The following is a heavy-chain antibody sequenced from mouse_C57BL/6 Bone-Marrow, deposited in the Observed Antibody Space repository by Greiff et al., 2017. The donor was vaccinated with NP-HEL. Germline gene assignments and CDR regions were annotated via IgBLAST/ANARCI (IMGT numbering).Heavy chain of an antibody. CDR1: GFTFTDYY. Sequence: EVKVEESGGGLVQPGGSLSLSCAASGFTFTDYYMSWVRQPPGKALEWLGFIRNKANGYTTEYSASVKGRFTISRDNSQSILYLQMNALRAEDSATYYCARFYYGSSPYYAMDYWGQGTSVTVSS. CDR2: IRNKANGYTT. D-gene: IGHD1-1*01. J-gene: IGHJ4*01. CDR3: ARFYYGSSPYYAMDY. V-gene: IGHV7-3*01.